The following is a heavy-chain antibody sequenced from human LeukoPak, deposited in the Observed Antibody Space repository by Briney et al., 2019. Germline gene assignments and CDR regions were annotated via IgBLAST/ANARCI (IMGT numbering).Heavy chain of an antibody. V-gene: IGHV3-74*01. CDR1: GFTFSSYW. J-gene: IGHJ4*02. CDR3: ARGVLWFGELPNPVDY. Sequence: PGGSLRLSCAASGFTFSSYWMHWVRQAPGKGLVWVSRINSDGSSKSYADSVTGRFTISSDNSKNTLYLQMNSLRAEATAVYSCARGVLWFGELPNPVDYWGQGTLATVSS. D-gene: IGHD3-10*01. CDR2: INSDGSSK.